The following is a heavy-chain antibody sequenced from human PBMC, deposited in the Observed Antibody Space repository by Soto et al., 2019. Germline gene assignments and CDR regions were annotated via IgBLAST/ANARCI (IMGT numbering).Heavy chain of an antibody. D-gene: IGHD3-9*01. CDR1: GFTFSSYW. Sequence: GGSLRLSCAASGFTFSSYWMSWVRQAPGKGLEWVANIKQDGSEKYSVDSVTGRFTISRDNAKNSLYLQMNTLRAEDTAVYYCARVNSEDNYYILTGHYTGLATYYGMDVWGQGTTVTVSS. CDR2: IKQDGSEK. J-gene: IGHJ6*02. V-gene: IGHV3-7*01. CDR3: ARVNSEDNYYILTGHYTGLATYYGMDV.